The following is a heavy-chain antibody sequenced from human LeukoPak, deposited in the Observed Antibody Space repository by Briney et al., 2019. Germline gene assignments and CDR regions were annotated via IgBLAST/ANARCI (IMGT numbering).Heavy chain of an antibody. J-gene: IGHJ4*02. D-gene: IGHD2-15*01. CDR2: IKQDGSEK. Sequence: PGGSLRLSCAASGFTFSSYWMSWVRQAPGKGLEWVANIKQDGSEKYYVDSVKGRFTISRDNAKNSLYLQMNSLRAEDTAVYYCARGLRNTPMSPPLTEGYHFDYWGQGTLVTVSS. CDR1: GFTFSSYW. V-gene: IGHV3-7*01. CDR3: ARGLRNTPMSPPLTEGYHFDY.